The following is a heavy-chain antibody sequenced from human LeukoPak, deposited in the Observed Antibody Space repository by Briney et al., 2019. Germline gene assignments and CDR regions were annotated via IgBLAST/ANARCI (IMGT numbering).Heavy chain of an antibody. J-gene: IGHJ4*02. CDR1: GYTFTIYG. V-gene: IGHV1-18*01. CDR3: ARNYDSSGYYYFY. D-gene: IGHD3-22*01. Sequence: GASVTVSFKASGYTFTIYGISWGRQAPGQGLEWMGWISAYNGNTNYAQKFQGRVTITADESTSTAYMELSSLRSEDTAVYYCARNYDSSGYYYFYWGQGTLVTVSS. CDR2: ISAYNGNT.